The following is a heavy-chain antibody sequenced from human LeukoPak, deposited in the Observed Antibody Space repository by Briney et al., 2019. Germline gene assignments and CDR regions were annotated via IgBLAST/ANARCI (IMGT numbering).Heavy chain of an antibody. J-gene: IGHJ5*02. CDR1: GYTFANYG. Sequence: ASVKVSCKTSGYTFANYGISWVRQAPGQGLEWVGWISGYNDNTNHEQKFQDRVTMTTDTSTSTAYMELKSLRSDDTAVYYCARVHGSRLGYCSSSSCYALDPWGQGTLVTVSS. CDR3: ARVHGSRLGYCSSSSCYALDP. V-gene: IGHV1-18*01. CDR2: ISGYNDNT. D-gene: IGHD2-2*01.